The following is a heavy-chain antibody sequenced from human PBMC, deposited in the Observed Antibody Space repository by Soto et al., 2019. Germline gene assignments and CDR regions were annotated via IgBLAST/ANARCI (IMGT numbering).Heavy chain of an antibody. CDR2: ISFGGDNK. CDR1: GFTFSSYA. J-gene: IGHJ6*02. D-gene: IGHD3-10*01. V-gene: IGHV3-30-3*01. CDR3: ATDQQMAYYYGSAQIDYYGKDV. Sequence: GGSLRLSCAASGFTFSSYAMHWVRQAPGKGLEWVAVISFGGDNKYYADSVKGRFTISRDNLKNTVYLQMNSLRVEDTAVYYCATDQQMAYYYGSAQIDYYGKDVWGQGTTVTVSS.